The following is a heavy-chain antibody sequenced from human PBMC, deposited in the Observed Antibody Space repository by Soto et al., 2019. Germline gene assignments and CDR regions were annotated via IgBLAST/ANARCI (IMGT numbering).Heavy chain of an antibody. V-gene: IGHV3-73*01. CDR2: IRSKANSYAT. D-gene: IGHD1-26*01. Sequence: GGSLRLSCAASGFTFSGSAMHWVRQASGKGLEWVGRIRSKANSYATAYAASVKGRFTISRDDSKNTAYLQMNSLKTEDTAVYYCTVEGWELPPLDYWGQGTLVTVSS. CDR1: GFTFSGSA. CDR3: TVEGWELPPLDY. J-gene: IGHJ4*02.